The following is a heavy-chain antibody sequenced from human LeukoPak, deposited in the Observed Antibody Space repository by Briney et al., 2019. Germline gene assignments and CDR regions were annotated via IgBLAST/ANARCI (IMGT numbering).Heavy chain of an antibody. CDR3: AKEEVPNDY. Sequence: PGGSLRLSCAVSGFSLSRNAMCWVRQAPGKGLEWVSGISLSGDTTYYADSVQGRFTISRDTSKNTLFLQMDTLRVEDTAVYYCAKEEVPNDYWGQGTLVTVSS. V-gene: IGHV3-23*01. CDR2: ISLSGDTT. CDR1: GFSLSRNA. D-gene: IGHD2-2*01. J-gene: IGHJ4*02.